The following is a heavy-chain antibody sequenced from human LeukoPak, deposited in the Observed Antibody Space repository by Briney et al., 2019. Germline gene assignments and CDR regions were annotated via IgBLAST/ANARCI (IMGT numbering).Heavy chain of an antibody. J-gene: IGHJ4*02. V-gene: IGHV3-23*01. CDR3: AKDGVAPGGGGDYFDY. Sequence: GGSLRLSCAASGFTFSSYAMTWVRQAPGKGLEWVSTFTSSGGTTYYAASVKGRFTISRDNSKNTLYLQMNSLRAEDTAVYYCAKDGVAPGGGGDYFDYWGQGTLVTVSS. CDR2: FTSSGGTT. CDR1: GFTFSSYA. D-gene: IGHD3-16*01.